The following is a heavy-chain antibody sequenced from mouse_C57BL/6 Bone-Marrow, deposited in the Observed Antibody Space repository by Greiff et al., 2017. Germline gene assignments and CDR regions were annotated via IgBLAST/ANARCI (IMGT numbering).Heavy chain of an antibody. CDR2: ISSGGDYI. CDR1: GFTFSSYA. Sequence: EVKLVESGEGLVKPGGSLKLSCAASGFTFSSYAMSWVRQTPEKRLEWVAYISSGGDYIYYADTVKGRFTISRDNARNTLYLQMSSLKSEDTAMYYCTRERDGYTPFAYWGKGTLVTVSA. D-gene: IGHD2-3*01. V-gene: IGHV5-9-1*02. CDR3: TRERDGYTPFAY. J-gene: IGHJ3*01.